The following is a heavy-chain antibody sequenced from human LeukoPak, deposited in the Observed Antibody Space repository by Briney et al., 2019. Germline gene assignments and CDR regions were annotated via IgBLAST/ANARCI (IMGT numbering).Heavy chain of an antibody. J-gene: IGHJ4*02. CDR3: ARTSLWFGGYYFDY. D-gene: IGHD3-10*01. Sequence: GGSLRLSCAASGFTFSSYSMNWVRQAPGKGLEWVSYISSSSSTIYYADSVKGRFTISRDNAKNSLYLQMNSLRAEDTAVYYCARTSLWFGGYYFDYWGQGTLVTVSS. CDR1: GFTFSSYS. CDR2: ISSSSSTI. V-gene: IGHV3-48*01.